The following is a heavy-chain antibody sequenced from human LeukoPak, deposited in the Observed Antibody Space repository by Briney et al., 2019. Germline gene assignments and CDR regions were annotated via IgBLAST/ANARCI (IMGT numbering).Heavy chain of an antibody. CDR1: GFTFSSYG. Sequence: PGGSLRLSCAASGFTFSSYGMHWVRQAPGKGLEWVAVIWYGGSNKYYADSVKGRFTISRDNSKNTLYLQMNSLRAEDTAVYYCAKASSFGAFDIWGQGTMVTVSS. V-gene: IGHV3-33*06. D-gene: IGHD3-10*01. CDR2: IWYGGSNK. CDR3: AKASSFGAFDI. J-gene: IGHJ3*02.